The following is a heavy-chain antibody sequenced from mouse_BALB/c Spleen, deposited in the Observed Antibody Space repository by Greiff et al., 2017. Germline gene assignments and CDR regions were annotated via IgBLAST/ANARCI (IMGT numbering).Heavy chain of an antibody. Sequence: QVQLKQPGAELVKPGASVKLSCKASGYTFTSYWMHWVKQRPGQGLEWIGEINPSNGRTNYNEKFKSKATLTVDKSSSTAYMQLSSLTSEDSAVYYCAREYGNYGDYWGQGTTLTVSS. CDR1: GYTFTSYW. J-gene: IGHJ2*01. CDR2: INPSNGRT. V-gene: IGHV1S81*02. CDR3: AREYGNYGDY. D-gene: IGHD2-10*02.